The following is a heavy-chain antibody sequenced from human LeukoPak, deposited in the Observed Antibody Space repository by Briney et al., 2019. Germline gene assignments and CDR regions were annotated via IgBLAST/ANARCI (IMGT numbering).Heavy chain of an antibody. J-gene: IGHJ5*02. CDR3: ARSQGGNWFDP. D-gene: IGHD3-16*01. V-gene: IGHV4-34*01. CDR1: GGSFSGYY. Sequence: PSETLSLTCAVYGGSFSGYYWSWIRQPPGKGLEWIGEINHSGSTNYNPSLKSRVTISVDTSKNQFSLKLSSVTAADTAVYYCARSQGGNWFDPWGQGTLVTVSS. CDR2: INHSGST.